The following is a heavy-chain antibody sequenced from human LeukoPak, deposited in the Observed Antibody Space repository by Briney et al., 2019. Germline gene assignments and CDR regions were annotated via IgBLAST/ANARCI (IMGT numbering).Heavy chain of an antibody. D-gene: IGHD2-21*01. J-gene: IGHJ4*02. CDR3: AKFLPTHIVVANYYFDY. CDR2: ISGSGGST. Sequence: QRWGSLRLSCAASGFTFSSYAMSWVRQAPGKGLEWVSAISGSGGSTYYADSVEGRFTISRDNSKNTLYLQMNSLRAEDTAVYYCAKFLPTHIVVANYYFDYWGQGTLVTVSS. V-gene: IGHV3-23*01. CDR1: GFTFSSYA.